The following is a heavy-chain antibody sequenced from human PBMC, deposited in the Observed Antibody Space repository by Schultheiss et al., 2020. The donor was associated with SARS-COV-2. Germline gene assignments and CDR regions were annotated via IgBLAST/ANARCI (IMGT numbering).Heavy chain of an antibody. D-gene: IGHD3-3*01. CDR1: GFTFSNAW. V-gene: IGHV3-23*01. CDR3: ARDSNYYDFWSGYLGFDY. Sequence: GGSLRLSCAASGFTFSNAWMSWVRQAPGKGLEWVSAISGSGGSTYYADSVKGRFTISRDNAKNSLYLQMNSLRAEDTAVYYCARDSNYYDFWSGYLGFDYWGQGTLVTVSS. J-gene: IGHJ4*02. CDR2: ISGSGGST.